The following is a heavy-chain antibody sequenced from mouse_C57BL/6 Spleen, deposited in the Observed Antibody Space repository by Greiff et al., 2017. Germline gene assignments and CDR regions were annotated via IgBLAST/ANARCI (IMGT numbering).Heavy chain of an antibody. CDR2: INPNNGGT. CDR3: ARGGPYDYDGRVFAY. D-gene: IGHD2-4*01. V-gene: IGHV1-26*01. CDR1: GYTFTDYY. J-gene: IGHJ3*01. Sequence: VQLQQSGPELVKPGASVKISCKASGYTFTDYYMNWVKQSHGKSLEWIGDINPNNGGTSYNQKFKGKAKLTVDKSSSTAYMELRSLTSEDSAVYYCARGGPYDYDGRVFAYWGQGTLVTVSA.